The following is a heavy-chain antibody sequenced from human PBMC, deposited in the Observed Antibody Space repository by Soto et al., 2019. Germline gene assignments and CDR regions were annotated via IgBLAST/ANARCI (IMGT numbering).Heavy chain of an antibody. Sequence: QVQLVQSGAEVKKPGSSVKVSCKASGGTFSSYTISWVRQAPGQGPEWMGRIIPILGIANYAQKFQGRVTITADNSTSTAYIELSSLRSEDTGVHYCAREDCSSTSCWGGSSYWGQGTLVTVSS. J-gene: IGHJ4*02. CDR1: GGTFSSYT. CDR2: IIPILGIA. CDR3: AREDCSSTSCWGGSSY. D-gene: IGHD2-2*01. V-gene: IGHV1-69*08.